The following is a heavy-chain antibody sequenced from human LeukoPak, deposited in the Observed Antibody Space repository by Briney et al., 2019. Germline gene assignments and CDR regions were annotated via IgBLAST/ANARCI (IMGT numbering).Heavy chain of an antibody. CDR3: ARVGWVSENAFDY. D-gene: IGHD1-1*01. Sequence: NPSETLSLTCTVSGYSISSGYYWGWIRQPPGKGLEWIGSIYHSGSTYYNPSLKSRVTISVDTSKNLFSLKLSSVTAADTAVYYCARVGWVSENAFDYWGQGTLVTVSS. CDR2: IYHSGST. CDR1: GYSISSGYY. V-gene: IGHV4-38-2*02. J-gene: IGHJ4*02.